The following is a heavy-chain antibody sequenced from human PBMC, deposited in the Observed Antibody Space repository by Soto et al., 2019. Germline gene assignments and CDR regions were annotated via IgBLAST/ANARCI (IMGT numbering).Heavy chain of an antibody. CDR3: ARGPANVIVTGPGYFDY. D-gene: IGHD3-9*01. Sequence: VQLVQSGAAVKTPGASLNVSCKTSGYTFPSYDMNWVRQAAGQGLEWMGSVNPMTGKTVYAQKFLGTITMTRNASTSTFNLELTNLKLEDAAVFFCARGPANVIVTGPGYFDYWGQGTQVLVSA. CDR1: GYTFPSYD. V-gene: IGHV1-8*01. CDR2: VNPMTGKT. J-gene: IGHJ4*02.